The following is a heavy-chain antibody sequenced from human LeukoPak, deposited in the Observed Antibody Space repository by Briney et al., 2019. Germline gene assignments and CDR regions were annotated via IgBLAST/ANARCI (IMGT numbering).Heavy chain of an antibody. CDR2: ISGSGGST. V-gene: IGHV3-23*01. CDR3: AKDLGYGSGSYADY. Sequence: GGSLRLSCAASGFTFSSYAMSWVRQAPGKGLEWVSAISGSGGSTYYADSVKRRFTISRDNSKNTLYLQMNSLRAEDTAVYYCAKDLGYGSGSYADYWGQGTLVTVSS. CDR1: GFTFSSYA. D-gene: IGHD3-10*01. J-gene: IGHJ4*02.